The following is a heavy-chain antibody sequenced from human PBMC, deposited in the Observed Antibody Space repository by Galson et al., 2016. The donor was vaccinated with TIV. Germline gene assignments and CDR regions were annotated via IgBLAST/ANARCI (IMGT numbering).Heavy chain of an antibody. CDR1: TFKVSDNY. D-gene: IGHD2-21*01. J-gene: IGHJ6*02. CDR3: ARERRHCGNECYLYYYFGMDV. CDR2: ISSGGTT. Sequence: SLRLSCAASTFKVSDNYMTWVRQAPGKGLEWVSIISSGGTTHTANSVRGRITISRDTGKNTVYLQMNNLRTEDTAGYYCARERRHCGNECYLYYYFGMDVWGQGATVTVSS. V-gene: IGHV3-66*02.